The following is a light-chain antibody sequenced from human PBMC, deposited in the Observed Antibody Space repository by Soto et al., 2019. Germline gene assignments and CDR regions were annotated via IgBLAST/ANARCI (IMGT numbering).Light chain of an antibody. J-gene: IGLJ2*01. Sequence: QSVLPQPPSISGAPGQRVTITCTGSDSNIGASYDVNWYQHLPGAAPNLLIYETDNRPSGVPDRFSASRSGASASLAIDKLQTGDEGDYYCQSYGSGLSVVFGGGTKVTVL. CDR1: DSNIGASYD. CDR3: QSYGSGLSVV. CDR2: ETD. V-gene: IGLV1-40*01.